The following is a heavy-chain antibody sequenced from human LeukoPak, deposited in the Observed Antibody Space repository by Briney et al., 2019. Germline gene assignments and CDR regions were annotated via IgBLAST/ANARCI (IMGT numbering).Heavy chain of an antibody. Sequence: GASVKVSCKASGYTFTGYYMHWVRQAPGQGLEWMGWINPNSGGTNYAQKFQGRVTMTRDTSISTAYMELSRLRSDDTAVYYCATNGNYYDSSGYPPGSVYWGQGTLVTVSS. CDR2: INPNSGGT. J-gene: IGHJ4*02. V-gene: IGHV1-2*02. CDR1: GYTFTGYY. CDR3: ATNGNYYDSSGYPPGSVY. D-gene: IGHD3-22*01.